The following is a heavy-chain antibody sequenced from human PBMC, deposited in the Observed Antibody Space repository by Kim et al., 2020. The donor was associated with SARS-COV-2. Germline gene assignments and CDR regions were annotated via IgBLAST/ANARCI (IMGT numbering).Heavy chain of an antibody. D-gene: IGHD3-22*01. CDR2: ISGSGGST. J-gene: IGHJ3*02. Sequence: GSLRLSCAASGFTFSSYAMSWVRQAPGKGLEWVSAISGSGGSTYYADSVKGRFTISRDNSKNTLYLQMNSLRAEDTAVYYCAKGEQGSGDRHDSSGSDAFDIWGQGAMVTVSS. V-gene: IGHV3-23*01. CDR1: GFTFSSYA. CDR3: AKGEQGSGDRHDSSGSDAFDI.